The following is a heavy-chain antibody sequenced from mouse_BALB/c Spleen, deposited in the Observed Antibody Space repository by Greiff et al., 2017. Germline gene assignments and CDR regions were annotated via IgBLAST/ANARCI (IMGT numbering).Heavy chain of an antibody. Sequence: QVQLQQPGAELVKPGASVKLSCKASGYTFTSYWMHWVKPRPGQGLEWIGEINPSNGRTNYNEKFKSKATLTVDKSSSTAYMQLSSLTSEDSAVYYCARWGYYGSSYGYAMDYWGQGTSVTVSS. V-gene: IGHV1S81*02. CDR2: INPSNGRT. D-gene: IGHD1-1*01. CDR3: ARWGYYGSSYGYAMDY. J-gene: IGHJ4*01. CDR1: GYTFTSYW.